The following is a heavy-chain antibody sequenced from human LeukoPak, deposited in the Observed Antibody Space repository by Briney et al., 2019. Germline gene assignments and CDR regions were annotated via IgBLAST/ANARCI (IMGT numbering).Heavy chain of an antibody. Sequence: AGGSLRLSCAASGFTFDDYGMSWVRQAPGKGLELVSGINWNGGSTGYADSVKGRFTISRDNAKNSLYLQMNSLRAEDTALYYCARGGWFGELLFDYWGQGTLVTVSS. CDR3: ARGGWFGELLFDY. J-gene: IGHJ4*02. CDR1: GFTFDDYG. V-gene: IGHV3-20*04. CDR2: INWNGGST. D-gene: IGHD3-10*01.